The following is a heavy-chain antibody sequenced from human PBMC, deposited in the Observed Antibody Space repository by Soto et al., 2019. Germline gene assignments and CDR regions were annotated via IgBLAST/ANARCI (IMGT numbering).Heavy chain of an antibody. CDR3: ARQGDDIRLLYMDV. D-gene: IGHD3-9*01. CDR2: IYYSGST. CDR1: GGSISSYY. Sequence: SETLSLTCTVSGGSISSYYWSWIRQPPGKGLEWIGYIYYSGSTNYNPSLKSRVTISVDTSKNQFSLKLSSVTAADTAVYYCARQGDDIRLLYMDVWGKGTMVTVSS. V-gene: IGHV4-59*01. J-gene: IGHJ6*03.